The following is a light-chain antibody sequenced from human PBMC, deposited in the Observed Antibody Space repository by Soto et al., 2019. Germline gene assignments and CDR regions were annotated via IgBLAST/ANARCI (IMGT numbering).Light chain of an antibody. CDR2: WAS. Sequence: DIVMTQSPESLAVSLGERATINCRSSQSLLFRSNKKNYLAWYQQKPGQPPKLLISWASSRESGVPDRVRGSGSGTDFTLTISRLQAEDVALYYCQQPYDPLRTFGQGTKVE. CDR3: QQPYDPLRT. V-gene: IGKV4-1*01. CDR1: QSLLFRSNKKNY. J-gene: IGKJ1*01.